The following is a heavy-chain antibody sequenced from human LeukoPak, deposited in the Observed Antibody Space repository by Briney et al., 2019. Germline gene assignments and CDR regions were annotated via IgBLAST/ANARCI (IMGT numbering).Heavy chain of an antibody. CDR1: GFTFSSHW. CDR3: ARDQGSYYGSGSSPDAFDI. V-gene: IGHV3-74*01. CDR2: INSDGSST. Sequence: PGGSLRLSCAASGFTFSSHWVHWARQAPGKGLVWVSRINSDGSSTSYADSVKGRFTISRDNAKNTLYLQMNSLRAEDTAVYYCARDQGSYYGSGSSPDAFDIWGQGTMVTVSS. J-gene: IGHJ3*02. D-gene: IGHD3-10*01.